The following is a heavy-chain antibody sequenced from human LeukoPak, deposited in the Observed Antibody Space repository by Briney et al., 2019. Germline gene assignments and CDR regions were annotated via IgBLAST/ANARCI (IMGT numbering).Heavy chain of an antibody. CDR2: ISGSGGST. J-gene: IGHJ5*02. CDR3: AKLIGESYYDFWSGSNNWFDP. D-gene: IGHD3-3*01. Sequence: PGGSLRLSCAASGFTFSSYAMSWVRQAPGKGLEWVSAISGSGGSTYYADSVKGRFTISRDNSKNTLYLQMNSLRAEDTAVYYCAKLIGESYYDFWSGSNNWFDPWGQGTLVTVSS. V-gene: IGHV3-23*01. CDR1: GFTFSSYA.